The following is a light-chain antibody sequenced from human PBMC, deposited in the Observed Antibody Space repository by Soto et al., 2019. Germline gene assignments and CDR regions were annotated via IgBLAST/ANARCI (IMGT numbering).Light chain of an antibody. CDR3: QSYDNSLSGVL. CDR1: SSNIGAGYD. J-gene: IGLJ2*01. Sequence: QSVLTQPPSVSGAPGQRVTIFCSGGSSNIGAGYDVHWYQQFPATAPKLLIYGNDNRPSGVPDRFSGSKSGTSASLAITGLQAEDEADYYCQSYDNSLSGVLFGGGTKVTVL. V-gene: IGLV1-40*01. CDR2: GND.